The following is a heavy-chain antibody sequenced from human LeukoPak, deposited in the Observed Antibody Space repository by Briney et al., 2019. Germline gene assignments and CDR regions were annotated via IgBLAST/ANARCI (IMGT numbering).Heavy chain of an antibody. CDR2: IYHSGST. CDR3: ARALQGERRSVFDY. D-gene: IGHD1-1*01. J-gene: IGHJ4*02. V-gene: IGHV4-4*02. Sequence: KPSETLSLTCAVSGGSISSSNWWSWVRQPPGKGLEWIGEIYHSGSTNYNPSLKSRVTISVDKSKNQFSLKLSFVTAADTAVYYCARALQGERRSVFDYWGQGTLVTVSS. CDR1: GGSISSSNW.